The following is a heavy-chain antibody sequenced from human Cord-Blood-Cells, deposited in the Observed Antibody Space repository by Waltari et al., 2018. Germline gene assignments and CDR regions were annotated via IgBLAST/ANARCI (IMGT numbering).Heavy chain of an antibody. D-gene: IGHD7-27*01. V-gene: IGHV1-2*02. CDR2: INPNSGGT. Sequence: QVQLVQSGAEVKKPGAPVKVSCKASGYTFTGYYLHWVRQAPGQGLEWMGWINPNSGGTNYAQKFQGRVTMTRDTSISTAYMELSRLRSDDTAVYYCAVSNWGEDGYFDLWGRGTLVTVSS. J-gene: IGHJ2*01. CDR3: AVSNWGEDGYFDL. CDR1: GYTFTGYY.